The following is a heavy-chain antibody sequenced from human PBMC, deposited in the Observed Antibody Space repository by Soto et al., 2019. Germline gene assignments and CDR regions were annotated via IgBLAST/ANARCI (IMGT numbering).Heavy chain of an antibody. CDR1: GASMTNYY. CDR2: VYYSGST. CDR3: ARSGHIFEGVV. Sequence: QLQLQESGPGLLRPSETLSLTCTVSGASMTNYYGSWIRQSPRKGLEHIGYVYYSGSTYYSPSLESRATISIDTANNQFSLKLSSLTAADTAIYYCARSGHIFEGVVWGQGILVTVSS. V-gene: IGHV4-59*01. J-gene: IGHJ4*02. D-gene: IGHD3-16*01.